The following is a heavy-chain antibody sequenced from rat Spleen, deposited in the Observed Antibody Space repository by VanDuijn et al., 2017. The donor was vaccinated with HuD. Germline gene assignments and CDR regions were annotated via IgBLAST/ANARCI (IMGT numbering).Heavy chain of an antibody. CDR1: GFTFNNYD. V-gene: IGHV5-19*01. Sequence: EVQLVESGGGLVQPGRSLKLSCAASGFTFNNYDMAWVRQTPTKGLEWVTSISPSGGSTYYRDSVKGRFTISRDNAKSTLYLQMDSLRSEDTATYYCATRDYSSYGLFDYWGQGVMVTVSS. D-gene: IGHD1-2*01. CDR2: ISPSGGST. CDR3: ATRDYSSYGLFDY. J-gene: IGHJ2*01.